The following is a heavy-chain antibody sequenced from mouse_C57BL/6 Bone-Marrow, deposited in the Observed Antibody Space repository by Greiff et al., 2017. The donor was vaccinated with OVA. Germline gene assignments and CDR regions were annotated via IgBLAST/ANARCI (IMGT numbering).Heavy chain of an antibody. V-gene: IGHV14-4*01. D-gene: IGHD2-3*01. Sequence: VQLQQSGAELVRPGASVKLSCTASGFNIKDDYMHWVKQRPEQGLEWIGWIDPENGDTEYASKFQGKAPITADTSSNTAYLQLSSLTSEDTAVYYCTTDDGLDYWGQGTTLTVSS. CDR1: GFNIKDDY. J-gene: IGHJ2*01. CDR3: TTDDGLDY. CDR2: IDPENGDT.